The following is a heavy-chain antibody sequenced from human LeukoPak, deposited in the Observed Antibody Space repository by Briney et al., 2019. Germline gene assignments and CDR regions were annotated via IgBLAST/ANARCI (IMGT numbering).Heavy chain of an antibody. CDR2: IYHIGGT. D-gene: IGHD6-19*01. Sequence: SETLSLTCTVSGGSISSSNDYWGWVRQPPGKGLEWIGTIYHIGGTHYNPSLKSRATMSVDTSKNQFSLKLSSVTAADTAVYYCARQAEAMDVWGQGTTVTVS. J-gene: IGHJ6*02. CDR1: GGSISSSNDY. CDR3: ARQAEAMDV. V-gene: IGHV4-39*01.